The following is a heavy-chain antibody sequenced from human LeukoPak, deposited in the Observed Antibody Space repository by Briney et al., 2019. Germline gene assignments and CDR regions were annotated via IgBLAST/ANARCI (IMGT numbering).Heavy chain of an antibody. CDR3: ARDQNYYGSGSYAPYYYYGMDV. CDR2: TNSDGSST. D-gene: IGHD3-10*01. V-gene: IGHV3-74*01. J-gene: IGHJ6*04. CDR1: GFTFSSYW. Sequence: GGSLRLSCAASGFTFSSYWMHWVRQAPGKGLVWVSRTNSDGSSTSYADSVKGRFTISRDNAKNTLYLQMNSLRAEDTAVYYCARDQNYYGSGSYAPYYYYGMDVWSKGTTVTVSS.